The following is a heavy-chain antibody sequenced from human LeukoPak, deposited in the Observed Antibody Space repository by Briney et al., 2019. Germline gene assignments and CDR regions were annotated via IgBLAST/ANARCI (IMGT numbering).Heavy chain of an antibody. J-gene: IGHJ4*02. Sequence: GGSLRLSCAASGFTFSSYWMSWVRQAPGKGLEWVANIKKDGGDKYYVDSVKGRFTISRDNAKNSLYLQMNSLRAEDTAVYYCAADPSIAARPGVDYWGQGTLVTVSS. V-gene: IGHV3-7*01. CDR3: AADPSIAARPGVDY. CDR2: IKKDGGDK. D-gene: IGHD6-6*01. CDR1: GFTFSSYW.